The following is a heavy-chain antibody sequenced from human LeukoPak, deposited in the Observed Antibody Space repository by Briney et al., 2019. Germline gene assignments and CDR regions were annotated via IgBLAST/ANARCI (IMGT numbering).Heavy chain of an antibody. CDR3: ASQGQLVRYYYYYMDV. CDR2: INHSGST. J-gene: IGHJ6*03. V-gene: IGHV4-34*01. Sequence: SETLSLTCAVYGGSFSGYYWSWIRQPPGKGREGVGEINHSGSTGYNPSLTSRVTISIDTTKKQFSLKLKSVTATDTAVYYRASQGQLVRYYYYYMDVWGKGTTVTVSS. D-gene: IGHD6-13*01. CDR1: GGSFSGYY.